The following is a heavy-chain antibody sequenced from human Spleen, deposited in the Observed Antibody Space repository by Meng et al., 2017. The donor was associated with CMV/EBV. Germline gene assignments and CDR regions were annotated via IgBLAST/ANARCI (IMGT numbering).Heavy chain of an antibody. V-gene: IGHV4-31*02. CDR1: GVSISSGGYY. J-gene: IGHJ6*02. D-gene: IGHD3-10*01. Sequence: SGVSISSGGYYWNWVRQHPGKGLEWIGNIYYSGSAFYNPSLKNRVTISADTSKNQFSLRLTSVTAADTATYYCAKEAILGERGMDVWGQGTTVTVSS. CDR3: AKEAILGERGMDV. CDR2: IYYSGSA.